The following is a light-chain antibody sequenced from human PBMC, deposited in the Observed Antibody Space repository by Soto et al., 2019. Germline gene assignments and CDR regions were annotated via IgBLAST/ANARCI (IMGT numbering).Light chain of an antibody. CDR2: STN. CDR1: SGSVSTSYY. CDR3: VLYVGSGISV. V-gene: IGLV8-61*01. J-gene: IGLJ2*01. Sequence: QTVVTHGPSFSVSPGGTVTLTCGLNSGSVSTSYYPSWYQQTPGQAPRTLIYSTNTRSSGVPDRFSGSILGNKAALTITGAQADDESDYYCVLYVGSGISVFGGGTKLTVL.